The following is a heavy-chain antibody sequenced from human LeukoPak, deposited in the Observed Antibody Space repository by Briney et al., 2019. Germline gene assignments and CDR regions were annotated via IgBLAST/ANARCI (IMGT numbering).Heavy chain of an antibody. D-gene: IGHD2-15*01. Sequence: PSETLSLTCTVSGGSISSYYWSWIRQPPGKGLEWIGYIYYSGSTNYNPSLKSRVTISVDTSKNQFSLKLSPVTAADTAVYHCARDSGSNFDYWGQGTLVTVSS. CDR2: IYYSGST. CDR3: ARDSGSNFDY. J-gene: IGHJ4*02. V-gene: IGHV4-59*01. CDR1: GGSISSYY.